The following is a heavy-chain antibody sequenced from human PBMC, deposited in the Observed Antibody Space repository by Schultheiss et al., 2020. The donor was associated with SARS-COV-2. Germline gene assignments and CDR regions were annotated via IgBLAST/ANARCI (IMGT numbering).Heavy chain of an antibody. J-gene: IGHJ4*02. CDR3: AKSEWKESVVGTSCPFDY. V-gene: IGHV1-2*02. D-gene: IGHD2-2*01. CDR2: INPNSGGT. CDR1: GYTFTGYY. Sequence: ASVKVSCKASGYTFTGYYMHWVRQAPGQGLEWMGWINPNSGGTNYAQKFQGRVTMTRDTSISTAYMELSRLRSDDTAVYYCAKSEWKESVVGTSCPFDYWGQGTLVTVSS.